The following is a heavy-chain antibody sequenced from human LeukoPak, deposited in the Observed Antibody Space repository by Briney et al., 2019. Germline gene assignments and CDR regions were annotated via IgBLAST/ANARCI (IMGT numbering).Heavy chain of an antibody. CDR3: ACSEGYSSSWFDY. CDR2: INHSGST. CDR1: GGSFSGYY. V-gene: IGHV4-34*01. Sequence: SSETLSLTCAVYGGSFSGYYWSWIRQPPGKGLEWIGEINHSGSTNYNPSLKSRVTISVGTSKNQFSLKLSSVTAADTAVYYCACSEGYSSSWFDYWGQGTLVTVSS. J-gene: IGHJ5*01. D-gene: IGHD6-13*01.